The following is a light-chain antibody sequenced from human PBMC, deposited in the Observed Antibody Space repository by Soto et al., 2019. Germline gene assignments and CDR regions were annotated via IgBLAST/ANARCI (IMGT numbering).Light chain of an antibody. V-gene: IGKV1-39*01. Sequence: DVQMTQSPSSLSASVGDRVTMTCRASQGISSYVNWYQLKTVKATQLLLYDASPLQSGVPSRYNGSGSQTDCTLTISSLQPEDLASPYWQQGPTLPWTVGQGTKVEIK. J-gene: IGKJ1*01. CDR3: QQGPTLPWT. CDR2: DAS. CDR1: QGISSY.